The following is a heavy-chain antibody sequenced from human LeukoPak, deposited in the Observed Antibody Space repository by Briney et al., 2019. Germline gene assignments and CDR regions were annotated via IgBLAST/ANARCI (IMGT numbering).Heavy chain of an antibody. CDR2: SGTVGDT. CDR3: VRAAMPYIINGRRFDY. CDR1: GFTSSAYD. J-gene: IGHJ4*02. D-gene: IGHD2-2*01. V-gene: IGHV3-13*04. Sequence: PGGSLRLSCAASGFTSSAYDMHWVRQITGGGLEWVSTSGTVGDTFYSDSVKGRFTISRENAKNSVHLQMNSLRAEDSAIYFCVRAAMPYIINGRRFDYWGQGTLVTVSS.